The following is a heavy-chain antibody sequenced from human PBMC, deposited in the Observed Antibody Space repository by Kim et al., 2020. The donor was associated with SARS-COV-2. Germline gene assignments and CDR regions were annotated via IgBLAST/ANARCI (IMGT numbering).Heavy chain of an antibody. Sequence: GGSLRLSCAASGYTFSSYAMSWVRQAPGKGLEWVTAISGSGGSTYYADSVKGRFTISRDNSKNTLYLQMNSLRAEDTAVYYCAKATASDSSSWYRPFDYWGQGTLVTVSS. CDR1: GYTFSSYA. J-gene: IGHJ4*02. V-gene: IGHV3-23*01. CDR2: ISGSGGST. D-gene: IGHD6-13*01. CDR3: AKATASDSSSWYRPFDY.